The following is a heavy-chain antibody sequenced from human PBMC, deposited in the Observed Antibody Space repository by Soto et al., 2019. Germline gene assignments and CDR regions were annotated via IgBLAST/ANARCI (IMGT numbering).Heavy chain of an antibody. CDR1: GFTFSSFG. CDR2: IWYDGSKK. J-gene: IGHJ4*02. Sequence: GGSLRLSCAASGFTFSSFGMHWVRQAPGKGLEWVAVIWYDGSKKYYTDSVKGRFTISRDNSKNTVSLQMDSLTGEDSALYYCVRAAGIAAAGSSQGVLWGQGTLVTVSS. V-gene: IGHV3-33*01. D-gene: IGHD6-13*01. CDR3: VRAAGIAAAGSSQGVL.